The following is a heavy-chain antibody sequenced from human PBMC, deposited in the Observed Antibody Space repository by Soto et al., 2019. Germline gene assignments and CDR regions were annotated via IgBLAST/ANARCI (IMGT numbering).Heavy chain of an antibody. CDR3: ARHHSQLRFLESNFDY. Sequence: SETLSLTCTVSGGSISSSSYYWGWIRQPPGKWLEWIGSIYYSGSTYYNPSLKSRVTISVDTSKNQFSLKLSSVTAADTAVYYCARHHSQLRFLESNFDYWGQGTLVTVYS. V-gene: IGHV4-39*01. J-gene: IGHJ4*02. CDR2: IYYSGST. D-gene: IGHD3-3*01. CDR1: GGSISSSSYY.